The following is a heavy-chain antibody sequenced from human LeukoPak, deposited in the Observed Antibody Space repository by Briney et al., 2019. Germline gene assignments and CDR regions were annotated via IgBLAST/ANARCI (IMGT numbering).Heavy chain of an antibody. CDR3: ARAGQHYGDYVEFWFDP. CDR2: INSDGSST. D-gene: IGHD4-17*01. CDR1: GLTLSTYW. V-gene: IGHV3-74*01. Sequence: PGGSLRPSCAASGLTLSTYWTHWVRQAPGKGLVWVSRINSDGSSTSYADSVKGRFTISRDNAKNTLYLQMNSLRAEDMAVYYCARAGQHYGDYVEFWFDPWGQGTLVTVSS. J-gene: IGHJ5*02.